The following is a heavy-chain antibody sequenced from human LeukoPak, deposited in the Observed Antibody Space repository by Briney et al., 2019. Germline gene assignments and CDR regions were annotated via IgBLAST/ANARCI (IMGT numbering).Heavy chain of an antibody. Sequence: PGGSLRLACAASGFTFSSYSMNSVRQAPGKGLEWVSSISSSSSYIYYADSVKGRFTISRDNAKNSLYLQMNSLRAEDTAVYYCARDGEMATSFDYWGQGTLVTVSS. CDR2: ISSSSSYI. V-gene: IGHV3-21*01. D-gene: IGHD5-24*01. J-gene: IGHJ4*02. CDR1: GFTFSSYS. CDR3: ARDGEMATSFDY.